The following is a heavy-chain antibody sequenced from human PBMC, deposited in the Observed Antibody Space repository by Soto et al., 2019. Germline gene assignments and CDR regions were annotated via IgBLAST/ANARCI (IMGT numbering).Heavy chain of an antibody. J-gene: IGHJ4*02. D-gene: IGHD2-21*01. CDR1: GYTFTSYD. CDR2: MNTNSGNT. V-gene: IGHV1-8*01. Sequence: QVQLVQSGAEVKKPGASVKFSCKASGYTFTSYDINWVRQATGQGLEWMGWMNTNSGNTGYAQKFQGRVTMTSNNSISTAYMELSSLRSEDTAVYYCAREHRQGVCFDYWGQGTLVTVSS. CDR3: AREHRQGVCFDY.